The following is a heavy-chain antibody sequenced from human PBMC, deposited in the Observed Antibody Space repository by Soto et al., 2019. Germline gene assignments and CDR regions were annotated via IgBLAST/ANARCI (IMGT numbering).Heavy chain of an antibody. J-gene: IGHJ6*02. CDR1: GDSISSSTYH. D-gene: IGHD6-6*01. Sequence: PSETLSLTCTVSGDSISSSTYHWCWIRQHPGKGLEWIGSSYYSGSTYYNPSLKSRVTISVDTSKNQFSLKLSSVTAADTAVYYCASKNSSSSFGYYYYGMDVWGQGTTVTVSS. V-gene: IGHV4-39*01. CDR3: ASKNSSSSFGYYYYGMDV. CDR2: SYYSGST.